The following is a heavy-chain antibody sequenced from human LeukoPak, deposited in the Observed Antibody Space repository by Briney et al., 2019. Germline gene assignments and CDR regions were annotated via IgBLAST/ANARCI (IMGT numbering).Heavy chain of an antibody. Sequence: RGSLRLSCAASGFTFSSYSMNWVRQAPGKGLEWVSSISSSSSYIYYADSVKGRFTISRDNAKNSLYLQMNSLRAEDTAVYYCARDSNPSHYYDSSGPHGYWGQGTLVTVSS. V-gene: IGHV3-21*01. CDR3: ARDSNPSHYYDSSGPHGY. CDR2: ISSSSSYI. CDR1: GFTFSSYS. D-gene: IGHD3-22*01. J-gene: IGHJ4*02.